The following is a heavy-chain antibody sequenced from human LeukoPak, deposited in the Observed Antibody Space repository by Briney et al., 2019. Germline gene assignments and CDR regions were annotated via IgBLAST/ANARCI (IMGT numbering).Heavy chain of an antibody. V-gene: IGHV4-59*08. CDR3: ARLPRGTQPPDYFHH. D-gene: IGHD1-1*01. CDR1: GGSISSYC. J-gene: IGHJ1*01. CDR2: ICSSGRA. Sequence: SETLSLTCIVSGGSISSYCWSWIRQPPGKGLECIASICSSGRANYNPSLKSRATVSVDTSKNQFSLKLSSVTAADTAVYYCARLPRGTQPPDYFHHWGQGTLVTVS.